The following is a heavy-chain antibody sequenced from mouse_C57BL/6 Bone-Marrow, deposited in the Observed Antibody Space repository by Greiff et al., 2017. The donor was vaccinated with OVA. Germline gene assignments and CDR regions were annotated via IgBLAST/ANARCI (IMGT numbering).Heavy chain of an antibody. V-gene: IGHV1-64*01. CDR1: GYTFTSYW. CDR2: IHPNSGST. J-gene: IGHJ1*03. CDR3: ARRECSYWYFDV. Sequence: QVQLQQSGAELVKPGASVKLSCKASGYTFTSYWMHWVKQRPGQGLEWIGMIHPNSGSTNYNEKFKSKATLTVDKSSSTAYMQLSSLTSEDSAVYYCARRECSYWYFDVWGTGTTVTVSS.